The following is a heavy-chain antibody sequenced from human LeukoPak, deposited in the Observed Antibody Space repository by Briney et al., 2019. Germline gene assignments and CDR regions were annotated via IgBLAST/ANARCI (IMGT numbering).Heavy chain of an antibody. D-gene: IGHD3-3*01. CDR2: IYPGDSDT. V-gene: IGHV5-51*01. Sequence: PGESLKISFKGSGYSFTSYWIGWVRQMPGKGLEWMGIIYPGDSDTRYSPSFQGQVTISADKSISTAYLQWSSLKASDTAKYYCARQRGRVDFWSGFYGHDFDYWGQGTLVTVSS. J-gene: IGHJ4*02. CDR3: ARQRGRVDFWSGFYGHDFDY. CDR1: GYSFTSYW.